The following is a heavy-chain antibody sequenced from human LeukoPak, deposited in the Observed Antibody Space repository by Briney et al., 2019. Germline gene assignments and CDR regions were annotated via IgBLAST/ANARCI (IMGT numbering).Heavy chain of an antibody. CDR3: ARGLRWNPYYYYMDV. D-gene: IGHD4-23*01. J-gene: IGHJ6*03. CDR1: GFTFSSYS. Sequence: GGSLRLSCAASGFTFSSYSMNWVRQAPGKGLEWVSYISSSSSTIYYADSVKGRFTISRDNAKNSLYLQMNSLRAEDTAVYYCARGLRWNPYYYYMDVWGKGTTVTVSS. V-gene: IGHV3-48*01. CDR2: ISSSSSTI.